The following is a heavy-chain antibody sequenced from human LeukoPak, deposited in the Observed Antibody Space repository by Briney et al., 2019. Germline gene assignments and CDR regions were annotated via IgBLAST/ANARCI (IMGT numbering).Heavy chain of an antibody. D-gene: IGHD3-22*01. Sequence: WETLSLTCAVYGGSFSGYYWSWVRQPPGKGLEWIGEINHSGSSNYNPSLKSRVTISADKYKNQFFLNLSSVTAADTAVYYCARDATYYYDSSGPFGIWGQGTMVIVSS. V-gene: IGHV4-34*01. CDR2: INHSGSS. CDR3: ARDATYYYDSSGPFGI. CDR1: GGSFSGYY. J-gene: IGHJ3*02.